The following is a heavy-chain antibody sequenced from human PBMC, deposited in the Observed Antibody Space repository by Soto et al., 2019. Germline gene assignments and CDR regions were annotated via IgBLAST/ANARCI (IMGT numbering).Heavy chain of an antibody. CDR2: IYSTENT. V-gene: IGHV4-39*01. CDR3: ARLLAVAGTLYAFDI. J-gene: IGHJ3*02. D-gene: IGHD6-19*01. Sequence: PSETLSLTSTVFGGSVSSNSYSWGWIRQSPGKGLEWIGTIYSTENTYYHPSLLSRVTISVDTSMNEFSLRLSSVTAADTAVYYCARLLAVAGTLYAFDIWGQGTMVTVSS. CDR1: GGSVSSNSYS.